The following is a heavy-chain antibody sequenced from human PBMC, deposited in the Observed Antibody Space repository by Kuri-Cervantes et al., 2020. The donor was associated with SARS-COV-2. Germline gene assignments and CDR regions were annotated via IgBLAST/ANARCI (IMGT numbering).Heavy chain of an antibody. D-gene: IGHD6-13*01. CDR3: ARAQVASSSWDYYMDV. CDR1: GGSISSYY. V-gene: IGHV4-59*01. Sequence: SETLSLTCTVSGGSISSYYWSWIRQPPGKGLEWIGYIYYSGSTNYNPSLKSRVTISVDTSKNQFSLKLSSVTAADTAVYYCARAQVASSSWDYYMDVWGKGTTVTVSS. J-gene: IGHJ6*03. CDR2: IYYSGST.